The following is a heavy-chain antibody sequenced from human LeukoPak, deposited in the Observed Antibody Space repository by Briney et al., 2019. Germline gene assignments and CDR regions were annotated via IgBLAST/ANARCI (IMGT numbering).Heavy chain of an antibody. CDR1: GFTFSSYS. D-gene: IGHD2-2*01. CDR2: ISSSSSYI. J-gene: IGHJ4*02. CDR3: AKDAGIVVVPAAYFDY. Sequence: GGSLRPSCAASGFTFSSYSMNWVRQAPGKGLEWVSSISSSSSYIYYADSVKGRFTISRDNSKNTLYLQMNSLRAEDTAVYYCAKDAGIVVVPAAYFDYWGQGTLVTVSS. V-gene: IGHV3-21*04.